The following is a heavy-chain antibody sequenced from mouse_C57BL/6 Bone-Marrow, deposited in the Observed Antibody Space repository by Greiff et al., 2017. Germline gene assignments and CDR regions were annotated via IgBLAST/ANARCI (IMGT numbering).Heavy chain of an antibody. CDR2: IDPETGGT. Sequence: QVQLKQSGAELVRPGASVTLSCKASGYTFTDYEMHWVKQTPVHGLEWIGAIDPETGGTAYTQKFKGKAILTADKSSSTAYMELRSLTSEDSAVYYCTRQGLYGSSQYYFDYWGQGTTLTVSS. J-gene: IGHJ2*01. D-gene: IGHD1-1*01. CDR1: GYTFTDYE. V-gene: IGHV1-15*01. CDR3: TRQGLYGSSQYYFDY.